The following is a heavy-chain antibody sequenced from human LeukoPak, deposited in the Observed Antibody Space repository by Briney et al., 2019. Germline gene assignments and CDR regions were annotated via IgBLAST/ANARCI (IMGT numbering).Heavy chain of an antibody. J-gene: IGHJ6*03. CDR3: ARDSGLWFGTQGYYHYMDV. CDR2: ISYTDST. V-gene: IGHV4-59*01. CDR1: GFTFRSYE. D-gene: IGHD3-10*01. Sequence: GSLRLSCAASGFTFRSYEMYWVRQPPGKGLEWIGYISYTDSTNYNPSLKSRATISVDMSKNQFSLKLSSVTAADTAVYYCARDSGLWFGTQGYYHYMDVWGKGTTVTISS.